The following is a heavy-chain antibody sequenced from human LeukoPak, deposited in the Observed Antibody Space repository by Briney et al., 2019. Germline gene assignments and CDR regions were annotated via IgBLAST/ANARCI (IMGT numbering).Heavy chain of an antibody. D-gene: IGHD5/OR15-5a*01. CDR2: ISAYNGNT. CDR1: GYTFTSYG. V-gene: IGHV1-18*01. CDR3: ARAPQGVYEDY. J-gene: IGHJ4*02. Sequence: ASVKVSCKASGYTFTSYGISWVRQAPGQGLEWTGWISAYNGNTNYAQKFQGRVTMTRDTSISTAYMELSRLRSDDTAVYYCARAPQGVYEDYWGQGTLVTVSS.